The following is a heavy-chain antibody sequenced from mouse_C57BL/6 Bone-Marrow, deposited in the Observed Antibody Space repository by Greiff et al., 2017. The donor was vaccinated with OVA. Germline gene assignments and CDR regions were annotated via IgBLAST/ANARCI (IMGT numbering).Heavy chain of an antibody. J-gene: IGHJ2*01. D-gene: IGHD1-1*01. CDR1: GYTFTSYW. CDR2: INPSNGGT. Sequence: QVHVKQPGTELVKPGASVKLSCKASGYTFTSYWMHWVKQRPGQGLEWIGNINPSNGGTNYNEKFKSKATLTVDKSSSTAYMQLSSLTSEDSAVYYCALIYYYGSSYRRFDYWGQGTTLTVSS. CDR3: ALIYYYGSSYRRFDY. V-gene: IGHV1-53*01.